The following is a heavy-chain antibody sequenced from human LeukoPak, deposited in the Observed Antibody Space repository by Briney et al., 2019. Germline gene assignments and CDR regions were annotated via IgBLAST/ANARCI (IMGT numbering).Heavy chain of an antibody. CDR3: AKDAAPIVVVPAAIPNWFDP. CDR1: GFTFSSYG. J-gene: IGHJ5*02. D-gene: IGHD2-2*01. CDR2: IRYDGSNK. Sequence: GGSLRLSCAASGFTFSSYGMHSVRQAPGKGLEWVAFIRYDGSNKYYADSVKGQFTISRDNSKTTLYLQMNSLRAEDTAVYYCAKDAAPIVVVPAAIPNWFDPWGQGTLVTVSS. V-gene: IGHV3-30*02.